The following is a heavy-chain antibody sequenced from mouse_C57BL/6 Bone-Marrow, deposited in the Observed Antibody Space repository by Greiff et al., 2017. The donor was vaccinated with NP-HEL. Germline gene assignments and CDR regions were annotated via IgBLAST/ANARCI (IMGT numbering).Heavy chain of an antibody. CDR2: IYPRDGST. J-gene: IGHJ4*01. Sequence: VKLMESDAELVKPGASVKISCKVSGYTFTDHTIHWMKQRPEQGLEWIGYIYPRDGSTKYNEKFKGKATLTADKSSSTAYMQLNSLTSEDSAVYFCAGRGTYYAMDYWGQGTSVTVSS. D-gene: IGHD2-14*01. CDR1: GYTFTDHT. CDR3: AGRGTYYAMDY. V-gene: IGHV1-78*01.